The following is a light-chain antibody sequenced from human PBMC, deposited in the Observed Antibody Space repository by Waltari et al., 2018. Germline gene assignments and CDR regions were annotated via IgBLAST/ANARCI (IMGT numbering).Light chain of an antibody. CDR2: RNN. CDR1: HSNRGRHN. J-gene: IGLJ1*01. Sequence: QSVLTQPPSASETPGQRVTISCSGSHSNRGRHNLYWYQQLPGSAPKLLIYRNNLRPSGVPDRFSASKYGTLASLVISGLRSEDEGVYYCASWDESHYVFGGGTTVTVL. V-gene: IGLV1-47*01. CDR3: ASWDESHYV.